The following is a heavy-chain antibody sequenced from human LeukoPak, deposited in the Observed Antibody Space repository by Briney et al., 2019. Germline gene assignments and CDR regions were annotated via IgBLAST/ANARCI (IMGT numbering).Heavy chain of an antibody. Sequence: GGSLRLSCAASGFTVSSNYMSWVRQAPGKGLEWVSVIYSGGSTYYADSVKGRFTISRDNSKNTLYLQMNSLRAEDTAVYYCARARRPNPSDYWGQGTLVTVSS. D-gene: IGHD1-14*01. CDR1: GFTVSSNY. CDR3: ARARRPNPSDY. V-gene: IGHV3-53*01. CDR2: IYSGGST. J-gene: IGHJ4*02.